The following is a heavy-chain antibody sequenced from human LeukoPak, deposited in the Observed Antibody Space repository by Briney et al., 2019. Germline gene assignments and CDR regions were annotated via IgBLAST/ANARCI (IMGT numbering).Heavy chain of an antibody. CDR1: GYTFTSYG. D-gene: IGHD3-3*01. CDR3: ARDAYYDFWSGYVGYDY. J-gene: IGHJ4*02. Sequence: ASVKVSYKASGYTFTSYGISWVRLAPGQGLEWRGWISAYNGNTNYAQKLQGRVTMTTDTSTSTAYMELRSLRSDDTAVYYCARDAYYDFWSGYVGYDYWGQGTLVTVSS. CDR2: ISAYNGNT. V-gene: IGHV1-18*01.